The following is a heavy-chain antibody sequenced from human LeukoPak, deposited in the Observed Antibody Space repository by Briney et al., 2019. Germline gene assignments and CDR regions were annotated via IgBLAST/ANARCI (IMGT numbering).Heavy chain of an antibody. CDR1: GGSFSGYY. J-gene: IGHJ4*02. CDR3: ARAGLNGDVDY. CDR2: INHSGST. V-gene: IGHV4-34*01. D-gene: IGHD4-17*01. Sequence: SETLSFTCAVYGGSFSGYYWSWIRQPPGKGLEWIGEINHSGSTNYNPSLKSRVTISVDTSKNQFSLALSSVTAADTAVYYCARAGLNGDVDYWGQGTLVTVSS.